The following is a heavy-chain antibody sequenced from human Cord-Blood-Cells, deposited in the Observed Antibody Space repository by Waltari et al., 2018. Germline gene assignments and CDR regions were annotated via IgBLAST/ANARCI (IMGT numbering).Heavy chain of an antibody. CDR3: ARDPSYGSGSYYFQH. Sequence: QVQLVQSGAEVKKPGASVKVSCKASGYTFTGYYMPWVRPAPGQGLEWMGWINPNSGGTNYAQKFQGRVTMTRDTSISTAYMELSRLRSDDTAVYYCARDPSYGSGSYYFQHWGQGTLVTVSS. CDR1: GYTFTGYY. D-gene: IGHD3-10*01. V-gene: IGHV1-2*02. J-gene: IGHJ1*01. CDR2: INPNSGGT.